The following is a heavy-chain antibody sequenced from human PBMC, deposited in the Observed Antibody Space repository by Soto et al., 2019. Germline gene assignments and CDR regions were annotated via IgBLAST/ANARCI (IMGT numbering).Heavy chain of an antibody. CDR3: AKARVRIVGANSFDY. Sequence: GGSLRLSCVGSGFTFSNYGMHWVRQPPGKGLEWVALISDDGDKRYYADSVRGRLIISRDNSKDTLYLQMNSLGPDDTAVYFCAKARVRIVGANSFDYWGQGTRVTVSS. J-gene: IGHJ4*02. CDR1: GFTFSNYG. V-gene: IGHV3-30*18. D-gene: IGHD1-26*01. CDR2: ISDDGDKR.